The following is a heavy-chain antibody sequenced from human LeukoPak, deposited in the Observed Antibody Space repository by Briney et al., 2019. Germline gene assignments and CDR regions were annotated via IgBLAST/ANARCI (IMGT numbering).Heavy chain of an antibody. CDR3: ARESATSILTGYMDV. V-gene: IGHV1-69*13. CDR2: IIPIFGTA. D-gene: IGHD3-9*01. CDR1: GCTFSSYA. Sequence: SVKVSCNASGCTFSSYAISWVRQAPGQGLEWMGGIIPIFGTANYAQKFQGRVTITADESTSTAYMELSSLRSEDTAVYYCARESATSILTGYMDVWGQGTTVTVSS. J-gene: IGHJ6*03.